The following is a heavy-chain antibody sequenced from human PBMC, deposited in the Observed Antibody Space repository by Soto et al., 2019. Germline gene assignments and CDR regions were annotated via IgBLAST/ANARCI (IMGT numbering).Heavy chain of an antibody. CDR2: ISYDGSNK. Sequence: GGSLRLSCAASGFTFSSYAMHWVRQAPGKGLEWVAVISYDGSNKYYADSVKGRFTISRDNSKNTLYLQMNSLRAEDTAVYYCARGSRSIAAAGTRNYCYYGMDVWGQGTTVTVSS. V-gene: IGHV3-30-3*01. CDR1: GFTFSSYA. CDR3: ARGSRSIAAAGTRNYCYYGMDV. J-gene: IGHJ6*02. D-gene: IGHD6-13*01.